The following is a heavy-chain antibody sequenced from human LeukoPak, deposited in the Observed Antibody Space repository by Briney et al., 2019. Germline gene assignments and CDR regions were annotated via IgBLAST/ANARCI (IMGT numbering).Heavy chain of an antibody. CDR2: ISSSSSYI. Sequence: PGGSLRLSCAASGFTFSSYSMNWVRQAPGKGLEWVSSISSSSSYIYYADSVKGRFTISRDNAKNSLYLQMNSLRAEDTAVYYCAPLYSSSWAWGYWGQGTLVTVSS. J-gene: IGHJ4*02. V-gene: IGHV3-21*01. CDR3: APLYSSSWAWGY. CDR1: GFTFSSYS. D-gene: IGHD6-13*01.